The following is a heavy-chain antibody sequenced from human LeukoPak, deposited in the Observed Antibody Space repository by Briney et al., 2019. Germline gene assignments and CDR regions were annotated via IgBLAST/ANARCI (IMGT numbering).Heavy chain of an antibody. CDR2: IYSGADT. V-gene: IGHV3-53*01. CDR3: ARVGDHYHWYLDL. J-gene: IGHJ2*01. CDR1: GFSVSIKY. D-gene: IGHD3-10*01. Sequence: PGGSLRLSCAASGFSVSIKYMNWVRQAPGKGLEWVSIIYSGADTYYADSVKGRFTISRDTSKNTLFLHMNNLRVEDTAVYYCARVGDHYHWYLDLWGRGTLVSVSS.